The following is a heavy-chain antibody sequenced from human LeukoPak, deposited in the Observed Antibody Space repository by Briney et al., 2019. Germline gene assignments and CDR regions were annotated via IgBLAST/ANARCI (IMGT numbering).Heavy chain of an antibody. CDR2: ISSDSENI. J-gene: IGHJ4*02. Sequence: GGSLRLSCVVSGFTFDDHAMHWVRQAPGKGLEWVSGISSDSENIDYADSVKGRFTISRDNSKNSLYLQMDSLRPEDTAFYYCAKAGCSRTRCYQNCWGQGTLVTVSS. V-gene: IGHV3-9*01. CDR3: AKAGCSRTRCYQNC. D-gene: IGHD2-2*01. CDR1: GFTFDDHA.